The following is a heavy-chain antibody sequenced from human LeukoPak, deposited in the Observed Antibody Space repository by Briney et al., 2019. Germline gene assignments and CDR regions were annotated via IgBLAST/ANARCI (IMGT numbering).Heavy chain of an antibody. V-gene: IGHV1-18*01. CDR3: ARILDSSGYYYRDAFDI. D-gene: IGHD3-22*01. J-gene: IGHJ3*02. CDR1: GYTFTSYD. CDR2: ISAYNGNT. Sequence: ASVKVSCKASGYTFTSYDINWVRQATGQGLEWMGWISAYNGNTNYAQKLQGRVTMTTDTSTSTAYMELRSLRSDDTAVYYCARILDSSGYYYRDAFDIWGQGTMVTVSS.